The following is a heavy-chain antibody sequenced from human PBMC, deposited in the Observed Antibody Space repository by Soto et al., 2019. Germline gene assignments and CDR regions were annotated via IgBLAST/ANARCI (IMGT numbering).Heavy chain of an antibody. CDR1: GFKFSDYW. Sequence: DVQLVESGGGLVQPGRSLRLSCAASGFKFSDYWMSWVRQAPGKGLEWVGNIKHDTSEAHYADSVKGRFTITRDNIKNFLFLQMNGLRSDDTASYYCARDGLLFSGPYRPSRFDYWGLRTLVTVSS. CDR3: ARDGLLFSGPYRPSRFDY. J-gene: IGHJ4*01. D-gene: IGHD3-16*02. CDR2: IKHDTSEA. V-gene: IGHV3-7*03.